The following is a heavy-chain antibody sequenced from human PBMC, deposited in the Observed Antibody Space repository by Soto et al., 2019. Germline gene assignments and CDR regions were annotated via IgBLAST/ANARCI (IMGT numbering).Heavy chain of an antibody. Sequence: GRSLRLSCAASGFTFSSYAMSWVRQAPGKGLEWVSIISASSTYYADSVKGRFTISRDNSENTLYLQMNSLRAEDTAVYYCAKVRPDGHYFDYWGQGILVTVSS. D-gene: IGHD4-17*01. CDR1: GFTFSSYA. CDR3: AKVRPDGHYFDY. V-gene: IGHV3-23*01. J-gene: IGHJ4*02. CDR2: ISASST.